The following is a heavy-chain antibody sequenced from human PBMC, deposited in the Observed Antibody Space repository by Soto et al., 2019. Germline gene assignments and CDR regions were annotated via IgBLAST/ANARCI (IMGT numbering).Heavy chain of an antibody. CDR1: GFPFGENA. D-gene: IGHD6-19*01. J-gene: IGHJ4*02. Sequence: XVPLRLSCAASGFPFGENAMSWVRQAPGKGLEWVSGISDSGATTYYADSVRGRFTISRDNSKNTLYLQMKSLRAEDSASYYCAKEDTSSGSLDYWGQGALVTVSS. CDR3: AKEDTSSGSLDY. V-gene: IGHV3-23*01. CDR2: ISDSGATT.